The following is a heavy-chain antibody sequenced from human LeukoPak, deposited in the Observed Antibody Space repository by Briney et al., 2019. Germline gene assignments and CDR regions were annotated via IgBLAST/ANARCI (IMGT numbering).Heavy chain of an antibody. D-gene: IGHD5-18*01. CDR2: ISISGSTI. J-gene: IGHJ3*02. V-gene: IGHV3-48*03. CDR1: GFTFSSYE. CDR3: ARAGTIQLWFNPAFDI. Sequence: PGGSLRLSCAASGFTFSSYEMNWVRQAPGKGLGWVSYISISGSTIYYADSVKGRFTISRDYDKNALYLQMNTLSAEDTPVYYCARAGTIQLWFNPAFDIWGQGTMVTVSS.